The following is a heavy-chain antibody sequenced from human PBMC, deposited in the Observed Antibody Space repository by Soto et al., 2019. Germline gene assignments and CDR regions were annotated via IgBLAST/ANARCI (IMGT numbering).Heavy chain of an antibody. CDR2: RASDGGAI. D-gene: IGHD1-1*01. CDR3: ARDDACDNEKGFDM. CDR1: GFPFSFYG. J-gene: IGHJ3*02. Sequence: GGSLRLSCAVSGFPFSFYGFHWVRHSPGNGLEWRGVRASDGGAIYHADSLEGLFFISRDNSKDILYLQMNSLRVEDTAVYYCARDDACDNEKGFDMWGQGTMVTVAS. V-gene: IGHV3-30*12.